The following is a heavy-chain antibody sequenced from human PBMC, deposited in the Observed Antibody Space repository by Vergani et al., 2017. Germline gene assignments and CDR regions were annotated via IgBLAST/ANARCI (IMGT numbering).Heavy chain of an antibody. J-gene: IGHJ4*02. CDR2: INPSGVHT. Sequence: QVQVVQSGAEVKKSGASVKVSCKTSGYTFSNYYMHLLRQAPGQGLEWLGIINPSGVHTNYAQKFQGRVTMTRDTSTSTVYMELSSLRSEDTAIYYCARGDYGILTGYRYWGQGTLVTVSA. D-gene: IGHD3-9*01. CDR1: GYTFSNYY. CDR3: ARGDYGILTGYRY. V-gene: IGHV1-46*03.